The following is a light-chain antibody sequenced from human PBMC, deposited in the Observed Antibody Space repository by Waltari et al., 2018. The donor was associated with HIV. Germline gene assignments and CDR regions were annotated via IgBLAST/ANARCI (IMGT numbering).Light chain of an antibody. CDR1: SSNLANNY. CDR3: GTWDSSLSLYV. CDR2: DKD. Sequence: TQPPSVSAAPGQRVAISCSGGSSNLANNYVSWYPQVPGRAPRLLIYDKDKRPSGISDRFSASTAGMSSTLVITGLQIVDEADYYGGTWDSSLSLYVFGTGTTVLVL. V-gene: IGLV1-51*01. J-gene: IGLJ1*01.